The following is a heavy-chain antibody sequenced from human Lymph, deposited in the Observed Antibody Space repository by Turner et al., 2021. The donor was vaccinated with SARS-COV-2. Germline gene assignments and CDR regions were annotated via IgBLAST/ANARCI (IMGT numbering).Heavy chain of an antibody. CDR2: ISGSGGDT. CDR3: AKGVRGAMIVVVIPYFDY. V-gene: IGHV3-23*01. D-gene: IGHD3-22*01. CDR1: GFTFSSYA. Sequence: EVQLLESGGGLVQPGGSLRLSCAGSGFTFSSYAMSWVRQAPGKGLEWVSAISGSGGDTYYADSVKGRFTISRDNSKNTLYLQMNSLRAEDTAVYYCAKGVRGAMIVVVIPYFDYWGQGTLVTVSS. J-gene: IGHJ4*02.